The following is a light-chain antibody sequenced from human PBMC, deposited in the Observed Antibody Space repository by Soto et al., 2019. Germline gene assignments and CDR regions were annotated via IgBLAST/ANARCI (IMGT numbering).Light chain of an antibody. CDR2: DAS. Sequence: DIQMTQSPSTLSASVGDRVTITCRASQDVGNWLAWYQQKPGKAPKLLIYDASSLQSGVPSRFSGSGSGTEFTLSISSLEPDDFATYFCQQYNSYWTFGQGTKVEVK. J-gene: IGKJ1*01. CDR1: QDVGNW. V-gene: IGKV1-5*01. CDR3: QQYNSYWT.